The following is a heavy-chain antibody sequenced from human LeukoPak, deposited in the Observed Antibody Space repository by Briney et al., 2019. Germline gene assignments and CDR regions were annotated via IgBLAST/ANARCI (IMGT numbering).Heavy chain of an antibody. J-gene: IGHJ6*03. Sequence: SETLSLTCTVSGGSISSSSYYWGWIRQPPGKGLEWIGSIYYSGSTYYNPSLKSRVTIPVDTSKNQFSLKLSSVTAADTAVYYCARLTEYSSSSGWYYYYYMDVWGKGTTVTVSS. V-gene: IGHV4-39*01. CDR3: ARLTEYSSSSGWYYYYYMDV. D-gene: IGHD6-6*01. CDR1: GGSISSSSYY. CDR2: IYYSGST.